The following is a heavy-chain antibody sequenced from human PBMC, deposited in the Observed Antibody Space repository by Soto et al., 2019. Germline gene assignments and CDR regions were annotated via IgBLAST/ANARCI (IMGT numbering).Heavy chain of an antibody. CDR3: AKIEGSASSTGD. Sequence: QVQLVQSGPEVKIPGTSVKVSCKASGYPFVTYYIHWVRQAPGKGLEWLGRISPKNGGTVYAERFRGGVTLTLDTSITTVYMDLKRLTSDDTAIYYCAKIEGSASSTGDWGPGTLVTISS. D-gene: IGHD6-6*01. J-gene: IGHJ4*02. V-gene: IGHV1-2*06. CDR1: GYPFVTYY. CDR2: ISPKNGGT.